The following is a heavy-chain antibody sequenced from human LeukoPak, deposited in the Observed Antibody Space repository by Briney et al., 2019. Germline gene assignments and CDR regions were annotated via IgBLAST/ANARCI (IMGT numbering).Heavy chain of an antibody. CDR1: GYTFTDYY. V-gene: IGHV1-2*02. J-gene: IGHJ3*02. CDR2: INPNSGGR. CDR3: VEEAVAIDAFDI. Sequence: ASVTVSLMASGYTFTDYYMHWVRQAPGQGLEWRGWINPNSGGRNYAQKFQGRVTMTRDTSISTANMELSRLRSDDTAVYYCVEEAVAIDAFDIWGQGTMVTVSS. D-gene: IGHD6-19*01.